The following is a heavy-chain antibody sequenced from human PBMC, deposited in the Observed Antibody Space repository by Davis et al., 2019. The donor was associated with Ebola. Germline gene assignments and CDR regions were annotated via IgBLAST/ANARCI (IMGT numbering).Heavy chain of an antibody. CDR1: GFTFSTST. V-gene: IGHV3-48*02. CDR2: ISTTGSTI. J-gene: IGHJ4*02. CDR3: AGPSFDH. Sequence: GGSLRLSCAASGFTFSTSTMNWVRQAPGKGLEWVSYISTTGSTIYYADSVKGRFTISRDNARNSVYLQMNSLRDEDTAVYYCAGPSFDHWGQGTLVTVSS.